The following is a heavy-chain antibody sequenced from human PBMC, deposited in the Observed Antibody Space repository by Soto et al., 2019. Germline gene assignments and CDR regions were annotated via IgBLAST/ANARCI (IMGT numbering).Heavy chain of an antibody. Sequence: QVQLQESGPGLVKPSETLSLTCTVSGGSISSYYWSWIRQPPGKGLEWIGYIYYSGSTNYNPSLKRLVNISVDPYKNQSYLKLSSVTAADTAVYYCARLYGSCFDYWGQGTLVTVSS. J-gene: IGHJ4*02. D-gene: IGHD1-26*01. CDR3: ARLYGSCFDY. V-gene: IGHV4-59*01. CDR1: GGSISSYY. CDR2: IYYSGST.